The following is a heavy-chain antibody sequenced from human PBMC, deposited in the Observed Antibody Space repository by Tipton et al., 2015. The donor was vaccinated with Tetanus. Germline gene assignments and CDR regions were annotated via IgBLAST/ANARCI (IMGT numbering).Heavy chain of an antibody. J-gene: IGHJ4*02. Sequence: SLRLSCAASGFIFSSYGIHWVRQAPGKGLEWVAVSWYDGTDKYYAGSVKGRFTISRDNSKNPLYLQMNSLRAEDTAVYYCAREADCSGGSCFSGDFDNWGQGTQVTVSS. V-gene: IGHV3-33*01. D-gene: IGHD2-15*01. CDR1: GFIFSSYG. CDR3: AREADCSGGSCFSGDFDN. CDR2: SWYDGTDK.